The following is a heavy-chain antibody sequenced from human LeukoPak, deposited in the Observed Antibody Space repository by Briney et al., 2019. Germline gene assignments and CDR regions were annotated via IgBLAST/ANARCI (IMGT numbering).Heavy chain of an antibody. D-gene: IGHD4-17*01. J-gene: IGHJ4*02. CDR2: AFHSGTT. CDR3: ARAVGDYLRYGGYFFDS. V-gene: IGHV4-4*02. Sequence: PSETLSLTCAVSGGSMESLNWWSWVRQHPGKGPEWIGEAFHSGTTNDNPSLKSRVTMSADRSKNQFSLKLSSVTAADTAIYYCARAVGDYLRYGGYFFDSWGQGILVVVSS. CDR1: GGSMESLNW.